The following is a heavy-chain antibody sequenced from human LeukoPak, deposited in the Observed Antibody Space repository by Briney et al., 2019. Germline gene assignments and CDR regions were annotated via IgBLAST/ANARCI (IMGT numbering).Heavy chain of an antibody. CDR2: ISSSSSYI. V-gene: IGHV3-21*01. CDR1: GFTFSSYS. CDR3: ARDSGPSSSSDY. J-gene: IGHJ4*02. Sequence: AGGSLRLSCAASGFTFSSYSMNWVRQAPGKGLEWVSSISSSSSYIYYADSVKGRFTISRDNAKNSLYLQMNSLRAEDTAVYYCARDSGPSSSSDYWGQGTLVTVSS. D-gene: IGHD6-6*01.